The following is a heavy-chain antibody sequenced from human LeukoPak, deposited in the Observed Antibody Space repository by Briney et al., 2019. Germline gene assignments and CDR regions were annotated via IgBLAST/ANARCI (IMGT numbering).Heavy chain of an antibody. J-gene: IGHJ6*03. Sequence: ASVKVSCKASGYTFTRYYIHCVRQAPGQGLEWMGVINPSSGSTSYAQKFQGRVTMTRDMSTSIVYMELIRLRSEDTDVYYCAKNGDRGAYCSGGSCYPYFYYYMDVWGKGTTVTISS. CDR3: AKNGDRGAYCSGGSCYPYFYYYMDV. V-gene: IGHV1-46*01. CDR2: INPSSGST. CDR1: GYTFTRYY. D-gene: IGHD2-15*01.